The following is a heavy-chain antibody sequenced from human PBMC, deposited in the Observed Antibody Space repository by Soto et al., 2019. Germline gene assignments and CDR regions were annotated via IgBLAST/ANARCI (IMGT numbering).Heavy chain of an antibody. Sequence: PGGSLRLSCAASGFTFSSYGMHWVRQAPGKGLEWVAVISYDGSNKYYADSVKGRFTISRDNSKNTLYLQMNSLRAEDTAVYYCAKRDYYDSSTFSPLFDYWGVEPWSPSPQ. D-gene: IGHD3-22*01. CDR3: AKRDYYDSSTFSPLFDY. V-gene: IGHV3-30*18. CDR2: ISYDGSNK. J-gene: IGHJ4*01. CDR1: GFTFSSYG.